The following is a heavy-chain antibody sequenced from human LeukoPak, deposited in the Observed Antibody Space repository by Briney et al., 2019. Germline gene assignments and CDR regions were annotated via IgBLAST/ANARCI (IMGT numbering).Heavy chain of an antibody. J-gene: IGHJ4*02. CDR3: ARARTRSSWYAIDY. CDR2: INPNSGGT. Sequence: GASVKVSCKASGYTFTGYYMHWVRQAPGQGLEWMGWINPNSGGTNYAQKFQGRVTMTRDTSISTAYMELSRLRSDDTAVYYCARARTRSSWYAIDYWGQGTLVTVSS. CDR1: GYTFTGYY. D-gene: IGHD6-13*01. V-gene: IGHV1-2*02.